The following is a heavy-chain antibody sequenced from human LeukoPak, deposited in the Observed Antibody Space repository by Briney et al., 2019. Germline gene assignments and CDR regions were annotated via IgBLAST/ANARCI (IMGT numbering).Heavy chain of an antibody. Sequence: SETLSLTCTVSGGSISSYYWSWIRQPPGKGLEWIGYIYYSGSTNYNPSLKSRVTISVDTSKNQFSLKLSSVTAADTAVYYCARDSSGSYPAPGQFDYWGQGTLVTVSS. CDR1: GGSISSYY. V-gene: IGHV4-59*01. J-gene: IGHJ4*02. CDR2: IYYSGST. D-gene: IGHD1-26*01. CDR3: ARDSSGSYPAPGQFDY.